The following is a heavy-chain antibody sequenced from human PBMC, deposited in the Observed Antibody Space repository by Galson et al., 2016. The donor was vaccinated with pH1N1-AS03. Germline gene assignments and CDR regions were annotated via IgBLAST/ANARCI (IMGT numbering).Heavy chain of an antibody. V-gene: IGHV3-33*01. Sequence: SLRLSCAASGFTFRTFGMHWVRQAPGKGLEWVAVIWNDGSLKKYGDSVKGRFIISRDNSNNTDSLEMSSLRAEDTAVYYCVTGNQNYFDYWGQGTLVTVSS. CDR1: GFTFRTFG. CDR3: VTGNQNYFDY. J-gene: IGHJ4*02. D-gene: IGHD2-8*02. CDR2: IWNDGSLK.